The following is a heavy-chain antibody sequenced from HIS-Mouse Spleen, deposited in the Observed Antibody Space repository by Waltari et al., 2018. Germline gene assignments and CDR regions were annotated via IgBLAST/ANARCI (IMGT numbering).Heavy chain of an antibody. Sequence: QLQLQESGPGLVKPSETLSLTCTVSGGSISSSSYYWGWIRQPPGKGLEWIGSIYYSGSTYYNPSLKSRVTISVDTSKNQFSLKLSSVTAADTAVYYCARHTHYDYGDAFDIWGQGTMVTVSS. CDR1: GGSISSSSYY. V-gene: IGHV4-39*01. J-gene: IGHJ3*02. CDR2: IYYSGST. D-gene: IGHD3-16*01. CDR3: ARHTHYDYGDAFDI.